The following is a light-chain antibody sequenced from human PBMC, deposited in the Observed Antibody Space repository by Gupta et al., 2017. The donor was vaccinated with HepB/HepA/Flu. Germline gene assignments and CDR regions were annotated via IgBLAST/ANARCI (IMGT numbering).Light chain of an antibody. CDR1: KLGDKY. CDR3: QAWDSSTAQM. J-gene: IGLJ3*02. V-gene: IGLV3-1*01. Sequence: SYELTQPPSVSVSPGQTASITCSGDKLGDKYACWYQQKPGQSPVLVIYQDSKRPSGIPERFSGSNSGNTATLTISGTQAMDEADYYCQAWDSSTAQMFGGGTKLTVL. CDR2: QDS.